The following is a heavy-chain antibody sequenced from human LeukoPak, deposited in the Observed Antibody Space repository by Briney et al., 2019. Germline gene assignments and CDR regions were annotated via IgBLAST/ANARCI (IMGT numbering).Heavy chain of an antibody. V-gene: IGHV3-23*01. CDR3: AKGRASEPFDPSFDY. Sequence: GGSLRLSCAASGFTFSSYAMNWVRQAPGKGLEWVSAISGSGGYTYYADSVKGRFTISRDHSKNTLYLQMNTLRAEDTAVYYCAKGRASEPFDPSFDYWGQGTLVTVSS. J-gene: IGHJ4*02. CDR1: GFTFSSYA. CDR2: ISGSGGYT.